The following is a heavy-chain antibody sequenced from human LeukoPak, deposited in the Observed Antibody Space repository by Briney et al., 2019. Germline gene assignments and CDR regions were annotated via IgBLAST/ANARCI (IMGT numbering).Heavy chain of an antibody. V-gene: IGHV1-69*01. J-gene: IGHJ6*03. D-gene: IGHD3-16*02. CDR3: ARESQYDYVWGSYLNYYYYMDV. CDR1: GGTFSSYA. Sequence: SVKVSCKASGGTFSSYAISWVRQAPGQGLEWMGGIIPIFGTANYAQKFQGRVTITADESTSTAYMELSSLRAEDTAVYYCARESQYDYVWGSYLNYYYYMDVWGKGTTVTVSS. CDR2: IIPIFGTA.